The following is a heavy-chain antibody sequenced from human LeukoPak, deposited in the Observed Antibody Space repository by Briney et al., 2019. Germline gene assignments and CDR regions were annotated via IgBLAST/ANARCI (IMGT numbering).Heavy chain of an antibody. V-gene: IGHV4-34*01. CDR2: INHSGST. D-gene: IGHD3-16*02. CDR1: GGSFSGYY. Sequence: PSDTLSLTCAVYGGSFSGYYWSWIRQPPGKGLEWIGEINHSGSTNYNPSLKGRVTISVDTSKNQFSLKLSSVTAADTAVYYCARRLNYVWGSYRYTGFDYWGQGTLVTVSS. J-gene: IGHJ4*02. CDR3: ARRLNYVWGSYRYTGFDY.